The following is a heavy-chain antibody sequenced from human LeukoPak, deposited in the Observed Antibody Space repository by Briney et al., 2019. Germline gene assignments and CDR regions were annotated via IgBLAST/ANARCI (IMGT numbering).Heavy chain of an antibody. V-gene: IGHV4-39*01. CDR2: SYYTGST. CDR3: ARRSSVYGSGSYLHY. D-gene: IGHD3-10*01. J-gene: IGHJ4*02. CDR1: GGSISSSTYY. Sequence: SETLSLTCTVSGGSISSSTYYWGWIRQPPGKGLEWIGSSYYTGSTYYNPSLKSRVTISVNTSKDQSSLRLSSVTSADTAVYYFARRSSVYGSGSYLHYWGQGTLVTVSS.